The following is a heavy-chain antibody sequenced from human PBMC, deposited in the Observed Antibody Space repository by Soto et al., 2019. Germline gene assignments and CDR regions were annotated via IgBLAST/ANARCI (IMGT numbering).Heavy chain of an antibody. J-gene: IGHJ5*02. CDR1: GGTFSSYA. Sequence: SVRVSCKASGGTFSSYAISWVRQAPGQGLEWMGGIIPIFGTANYAQKFQGRVTITADESTSTAYMELSSLRSEDTAVYYCARRRGYSGYGANWFDPWGQGTLVTVSS. CDR2: IIPIFGTA. CDR3: ARRRGYSGYGANWFDP. D-gene: IGHD5-12*01. V-gene: IGHV1-69*13.